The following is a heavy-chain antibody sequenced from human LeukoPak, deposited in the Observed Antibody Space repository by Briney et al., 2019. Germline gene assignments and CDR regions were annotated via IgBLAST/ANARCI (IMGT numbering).Heavy chain of an antibody. J-gene: IGHJ4*02. CDR2: ISGSGGST. Sequence: GGSLRLSCAASGFTFSSYAMSWVRQAPGKGLEWVSTISGSGGSTYYADSVKGRFTISRDNSKNTLYLQMNSLKTEDTAVYYCTTGRDLYYYDSSGAYYFDYWGQGTLVTVSS. CDR3: TTGRDLYYYDSSGAYYFDY. D-gene: IGHD3-22*01. V-gene: IGHV3-23*01. CDR1: GFTFSSYA.